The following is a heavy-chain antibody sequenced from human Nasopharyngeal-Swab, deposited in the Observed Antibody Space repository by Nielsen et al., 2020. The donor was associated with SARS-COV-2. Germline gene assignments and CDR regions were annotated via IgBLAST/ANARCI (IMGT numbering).Heavy chain of an antibody. J-gene: IGHJ5*02. D-gene: IGHD6-19*01. CDR3: AAPSVAGAGWFDP. CDR2: SYYSGST. V-gene: IGHV4-39*01. Sequence: IRQPPGKGLEWIGSSYYSGSTYYTPSLKSRVTISVDTYKNKFSLKLGSLTAADTAVYYCAAPSVAGAGWFDPWGQGTLVTVSS.